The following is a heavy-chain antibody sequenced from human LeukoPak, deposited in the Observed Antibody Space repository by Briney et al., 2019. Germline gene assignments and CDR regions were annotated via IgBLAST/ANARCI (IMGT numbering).Heavy chain of an antibody. J-gene: IGHJ4*02. V-gene: IGHV7-4-1*02. CDR2: INTNTGNP. CDR1: GYTFTSYA. Sequence: HGASVKVSCKASGYTFTSYAMNWVRQAPGQGLEWMGWINTNTGNPTYAQGFTGRFVFSLDTSVSTAYLQISSLKAEDTAVYYCASGVSGSYPNNFDYWGQGTLVTVSS. CDR3: ASGVSGSYPNNFDY. D-gene: IGHD1-26*01.